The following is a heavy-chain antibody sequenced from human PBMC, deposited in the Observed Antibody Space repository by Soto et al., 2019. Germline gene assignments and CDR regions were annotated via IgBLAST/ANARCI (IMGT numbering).Heavy chain of an antibody. CDR3: AHRVLRTVFGLVTTTAIYCDF. CDR1: GFSLTTSGVG. J-gene: IGHJ4*02. Sequence: QITLNESGPTQVKPRQTLTLTCTFSGFSLTTSGVGVGWIRQSPGKAPEWLALIYWDDDKRYSPSLKSRLTITKDTSKNQVVLTMADLDPADTATYYCAHRVLRTVFGLVTTTAIYCDFWAQGTPVAVSS. CDR2: IYWDDDK. V-gene: IGHV2-5*02. D-gene: IGHD3-3*01.